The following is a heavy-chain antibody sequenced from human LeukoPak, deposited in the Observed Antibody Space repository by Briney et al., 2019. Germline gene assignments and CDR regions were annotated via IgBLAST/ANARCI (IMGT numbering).Heavy chain of an antibody. V-gene: IGHV3-48*04. CDR3: ARAYAGTLFY. CDR2: ISSSGTTI. J-gene: IGHJ4*02. Sequence: GGSLRLSCTAPGFTFSTYSMNWVRQAPGKGLEWVSHISSSGTTIYYADSVKGRFTISRDNAKNSLYLQMNSLRAEDTAVYYCARAYAGTLFYWGQGTLVTVSS. D-gene: IGHD4-23*01. CDR1: GFTFSTYS.